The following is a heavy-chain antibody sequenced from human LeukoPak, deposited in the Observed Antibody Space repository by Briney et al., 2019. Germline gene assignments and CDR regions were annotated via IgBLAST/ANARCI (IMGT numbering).Heavy chain of an antibody. V-gene: IGHV1-8*02. CDR2: MNPNSGNT. J-gene: IGHJ6*03. CDR1: GYTFTSYD. Sequence: ASVKVSCKASGYTFTSYDTNWVRQATGQGLEWMGWMNPNSGNTGYAQKFQGRVTMTRNTSISTAYMELSSLRSEDTAVYYCARGRGTMVRGVSPLYYYYMDVWGKGTTVTVSS. D-gene: IGHD3-10*01. CDR3: ARGRGTMVRGVSPLYYYYMDV.